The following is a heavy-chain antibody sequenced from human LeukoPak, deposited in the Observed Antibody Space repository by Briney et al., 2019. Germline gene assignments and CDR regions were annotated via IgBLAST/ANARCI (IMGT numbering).Heavy chain of an antibody. D-gene: IGHD6-25*01. CDR2: IYYSGST. CDR1: GGSISSSSYY. Sequence: SETLSLTCTVSGGSISSSSYYWGWIRQPPGKGLEWIGSIYYSGSTYYNPSLKSRVTISVDTSKNQFSLKLSSVTAADTAVYYCAREWYSSGFSVYPYYYYYMDVWGKGTTVTVSS. J-gene: IGHJ6*03. V-gene: IGHV4-39*07. CDR3: AREWYSSGFSVYPYYYYYMDV.